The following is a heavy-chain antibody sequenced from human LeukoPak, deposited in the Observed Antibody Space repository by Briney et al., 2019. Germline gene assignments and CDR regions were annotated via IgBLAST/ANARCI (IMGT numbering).Heavy chain of an antibody. CDR2: INAGNGNT. V-gene: IGHV1-3*01. J-gene: IGHJ6*02. D-gene: IGHD3-22*01. CDR1: GYTFTSYA. CDR3: ARSSTYYYDSSGPFTWYYYYGMDV. Sequence: ASVTVSCKASGYTFTSYAMHWVRQAPGQRLEWMGWINAGNGNTKYSQKFQGRVTITRDTSASTAYMELSSLRSEDTAVYYCARSSTYYYDSSGPFTWYYYYGMDVWGQGTTVTVSS.